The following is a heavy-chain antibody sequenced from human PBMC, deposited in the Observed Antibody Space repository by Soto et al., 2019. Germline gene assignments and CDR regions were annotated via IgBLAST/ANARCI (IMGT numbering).Heavy chain of an antibody. CDR2: ISLYSDGT. CDR1: GYTFSNYG. D-gene: IGHD5-12*01. Sequence: ASVKVSCKTSGYTFSNYGITWVRQPPGQPLEWLGWISLYSDGTNYAQKFQGRVSMTTDTSTTTAYLELRSLRSDDTAVYYCARHHGPTTSENWFDPWGQGTLVTVSS. J-gene: IGHJ5*02. V-gene: IGHV1-18*01. CDR3: ARHHGPTTSENWFDP.